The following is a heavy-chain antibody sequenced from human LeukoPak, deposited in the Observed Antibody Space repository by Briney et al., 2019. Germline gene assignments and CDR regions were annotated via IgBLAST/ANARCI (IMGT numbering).Heavy chain of an antibody. CDR1: GFTFNNYA. Sequence: PGGSLRLSCVASGFTFNNYAMHWVRQAPGQGLEWVAVIWYDGSNKFYADSVKGRFTISRDNSKNTLYVQMHSLRAEDTAVYYCARVRSSGFSWDYWGQGILVTVSS. D-gene: IGHD2-15*01. V-gene: IGHV3-33*01. CDR2: IWYDGSNK. CDR3: ARVRSSGFSWDY. J-gene: IGHJ4*02.